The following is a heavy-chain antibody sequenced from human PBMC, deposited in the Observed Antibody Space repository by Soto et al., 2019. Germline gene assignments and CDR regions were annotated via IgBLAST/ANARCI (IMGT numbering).Heavy chain of an antibody. J-gene: IGHJ4*02. V-gene: IGHV3-30-3*01. CDR2: MSSDGTNE. D-gene: IGHD6-19*01. CDR1: RFTFTTYA. Sequence: GGSLRLSCAASRFTFTTYAMNWVRQAPGKGLEWVALMSSDGTNEHYADSVRGRFTVSRDNSRNTLFLQMNNLRTDDTAVYYCARCGYFSGWYCYFDFWGLGTLVTVSS. CDR3: ARCGYFSGWYCYFDF.